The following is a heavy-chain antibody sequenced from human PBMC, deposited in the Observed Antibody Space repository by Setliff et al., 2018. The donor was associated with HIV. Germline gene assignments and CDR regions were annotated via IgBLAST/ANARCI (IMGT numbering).Heavy chain of an antibody. V-gene: IGHV3-20*04. CDR2: INWNGGST. CDR3: AAVPWGHSSLIIDH. CDR1: GFTFDDYG. D-gene: IGHD3-16*01. J-gene: IGHJ4*02. Sequence: PGGSLRLSCAASGFTFDDYGMSWVRQAPGKGLEWVSGINWNGGSTGYADSVKGRFTISRDNAKNSVYLQMHSLSVEDTAVYYCAAVPWGHSSLIIDHWGQGTPVTVSS.